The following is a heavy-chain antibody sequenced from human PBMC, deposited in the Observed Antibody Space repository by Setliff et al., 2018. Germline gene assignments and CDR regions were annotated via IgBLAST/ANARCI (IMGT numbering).Heavy chain of an antibody. J-gene: IGHJ3*01. D-gene: IGHD5-18*01. CDR3: ARHHGDTAMVRGAFDF. CDR1: GDSINPYY. V-gene: IGHV4-59*08. Sequence: PSETLSLTCSVSGDSINPYYWTWIRQPPGKGLEWIGFIYYSGATTYNPSLKSRVTISVDTSKNQFSLQLSSVTAADTAVYYCARHHGDTAMVRGAFDFWGQGTMVTVSS. CDR2: IYYSGAT.